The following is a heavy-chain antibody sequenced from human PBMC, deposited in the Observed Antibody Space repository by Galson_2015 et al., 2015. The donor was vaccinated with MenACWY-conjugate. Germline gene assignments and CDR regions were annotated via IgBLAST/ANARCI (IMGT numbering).Heavy chain of an antibody. CDR3: ARDLGFYCSHNVCYSPY. CDR1: GFTFSSYG. V-gene: IGHV3-33*08. D-gene: IGHD2-15*01. Sequence: SLRLSCAASGFTFSSYGMHWVRQAPGKGLEWVAVIWYDGSNKYYADSVKGRFTISRDNSKNTLYLQMNSLRAEDTAVYYCARDLGFYCSHNVCYSPYWGPGTLVTVSS. J-gene: IGHJ4*02. CDR2: IWYDGSNK.